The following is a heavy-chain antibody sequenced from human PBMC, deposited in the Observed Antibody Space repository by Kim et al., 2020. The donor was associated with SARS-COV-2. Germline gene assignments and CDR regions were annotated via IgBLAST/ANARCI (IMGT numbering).Heavy chain of an antibody. J-gene: IGHJ4*02. CDR1: GYIFNTYG. CDR2: INTNNGNT. V-gene: IGHV1-18*01. D-gene: IGHD1-26*01. CDR3: ARGTGQSFLVMDY. Sequence: ASVKVSCKASGYIFNTYGISWVRQAPGQGLEWMAWINTNNGNTRYAQILQGRVTVTTDTSTTTAYMELRSLTSDDTAVYFCARGTGQSFLVMDYWGQGTLVTVS.